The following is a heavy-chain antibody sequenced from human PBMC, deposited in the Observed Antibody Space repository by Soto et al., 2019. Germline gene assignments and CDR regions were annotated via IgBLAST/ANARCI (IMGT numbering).Heavy chain of an antibody. Sequence: PGGSLRLSCAASGFTFSNSWMTWVRQAPGKGLEWVSTILVDGRTFYVDSVKGRFTISRDSSQNTVYLQMNSLTAGDTALYYCAKATATGGGAFDICGQGTMVTVSS. J-gene: IGHJ3*02. V-gene: IGHV3-23*01. CDR1: GFTFSNSW. CDR3: AKATATGGGAFDI. D-gene: IGHD2-8*02. CDR2: ILVDGRT.